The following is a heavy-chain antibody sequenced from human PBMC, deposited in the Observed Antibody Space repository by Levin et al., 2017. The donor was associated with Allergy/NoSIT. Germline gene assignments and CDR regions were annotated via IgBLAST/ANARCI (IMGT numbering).Heavy chain of an antibody. CDR1: GGSFSGYY. J-gene: IGHJ4*02. Sequence: SETLSLTCAVYGGSFSGYYWSWIRQPPGKGLEWIGEINHSGSTNYNPSLKSRVTISVDTSKNQFSLKLSSVTAADTAVYYCARVAEHLVRRYYFDYWGQGTLVTVSS. CDR3: ARVAEHLVRRYYFDY. CDR2: INHSGST. V-gene: IGHV4-34*01. D-gene: IGHD6-13*01.